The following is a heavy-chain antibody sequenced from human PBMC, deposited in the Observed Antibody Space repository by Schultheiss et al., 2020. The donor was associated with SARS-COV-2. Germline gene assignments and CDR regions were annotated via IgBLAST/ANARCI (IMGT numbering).Heavy chain of an antibody. V-gene: IGHV4-34*01. Sequence: SETLSLTCAVYGGSFSGYYWSWIRQPPGKGLEWIGEINHSGSTNYNPSLKSRVTISVDTSKNQFSLKLSSVTAADTAVYYCARGWGVDDYALVYYYGMDVWGQGTTVTVSS. CDR3: ARGWGVDDYALVYYYGMDV. J-gene: IGHJ6*02. D-gene: IGHD4-17*01. CDR1: GGSFSGYY. CDR2: INHSGST.